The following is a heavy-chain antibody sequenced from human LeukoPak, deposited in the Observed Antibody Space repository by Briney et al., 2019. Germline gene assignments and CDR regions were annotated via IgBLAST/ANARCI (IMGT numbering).Heavy chain of an antibody. Sequence: GGSLRLSCAASGFTFSSYAMSWVRQAPGKGLEWVSAISGSGGSTYYADSVKGRFTISRGNSKNTLYLQMNSLRAEDTAVYYCAKGYCSSTSCELGHWGQGTLVTVSS. J-gene: IGHJ4*02. CDR3: AKGYCSSTSCELGH. CDR2: ISGSGGST. CDR1: GFTFSSYA. V-gene: IGHV3-23*01. D-gene: IGHD2-2*01.